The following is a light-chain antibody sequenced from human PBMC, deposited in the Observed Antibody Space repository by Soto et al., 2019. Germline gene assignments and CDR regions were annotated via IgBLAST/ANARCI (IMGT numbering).Light chain of an antibody. Sequence: MQQYQNHSTVSASVGDGVTITCRASQSISTWLRWYQQKPGKAPNLLIYDASTLESGGPSGCSGSGSGTEFTLTIRSLQPDDSATKYCKQYNSYPYTLGQGTRLEIK. CDR3: KQYNSYPYT. J-gene: IGKJ2*01. CDR2: DAS. V-gene: IGKV1-5*01. CDR1: QSISTW.